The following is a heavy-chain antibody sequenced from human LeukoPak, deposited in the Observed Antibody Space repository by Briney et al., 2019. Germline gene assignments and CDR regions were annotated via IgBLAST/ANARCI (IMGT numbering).Heavy chain of an antibody. Sequence: GASVKVSCKASGYTFTTYGISWVRQAPGQGLEWMGWISAYNGNTNYAQKFHGRVTMTTDTSTSTAYMELRSLRSDDTAVYYCARGVDDILTGYFNGFDSYYGMDVWGKGTTVTVSS. J-gene: IGHJ6*04. V-gene: IGHV1-18*04. CDR1: GYTFTTYG. D-gene: IGHD3-9*01. CDR2: ISAYNGNT. CDR3: ARGVDDILTGYFNGFDSYYGMDV.